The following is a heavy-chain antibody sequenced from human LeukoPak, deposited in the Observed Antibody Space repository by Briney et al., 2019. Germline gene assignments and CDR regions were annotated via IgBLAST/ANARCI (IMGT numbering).Heavy chain of an antibody. CDR1: GFTFSSYA. Sequence: GGSLRLSCAASGFTFSSYAMSWVRQAPGKGLEWVSAISGSGGSTYYADSVKGRFTISRDNSKNTLYLQMNSLRAEDTAVYYCAKEGDDYGDQGPYYYYGMDVWGQGTTVTVSS. J-gene: IGHJ6*02. D-gene: IGHD4-17*01. V-gene: IGHV3-23*01. CDR2: ISGSGGST. CDR3: AKEGDDYGDQGPYYYYGMDV.